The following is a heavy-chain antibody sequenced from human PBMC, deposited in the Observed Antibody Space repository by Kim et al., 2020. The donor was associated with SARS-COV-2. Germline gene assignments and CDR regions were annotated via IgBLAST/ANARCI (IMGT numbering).Heavy chain of an antibody. J-gene: IGHJ1*01. Sequence: SVKGRFTMSSDNAKNTLYLQMNSLRPEDTAVYYCARAGDYDFSGYYGFFRHWGQGALVTVSS. D-gene: IGHD3-22*01. V-gene: IGHV3-74*01. CDR3: ARAGDYDFSGYYGFFRH.